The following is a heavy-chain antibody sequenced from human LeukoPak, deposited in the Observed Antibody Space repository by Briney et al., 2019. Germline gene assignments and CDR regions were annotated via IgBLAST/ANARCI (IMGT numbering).Heavy chain of an antibody. V-gene: IGHV3-13*01. D-gene: IGHD3-10*01. CDR1: GFTFSSYD. Sequence: PGGSLRLSCAASGFTFSSYDMHWVHQATGKGLEWVSAIGTAGDTYYPGSVKGRFTISRENAKNSLYLQMNSLRAGDTAVYYCARAFGDDAFDIWGQGTMVTVSS. CDR2: IGTAGDT. J-gene: IGHJ3*02. CDR3: ARAFGDDAFDI.